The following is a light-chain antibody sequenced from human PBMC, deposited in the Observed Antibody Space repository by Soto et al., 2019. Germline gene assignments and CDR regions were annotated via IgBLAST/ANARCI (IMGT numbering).Light chain of an antibody. Sequence: EIVLTQSPGTLSLSPGARATLSCRASQSIRSNYVAWYQQKPGQGPRLLIEGASSRATGIPDRFSGTGAETDFTLTISRLEPEDFAVYYCQQYDNSPITVGQGTRLEIK. CDR2: GAS. CDR1: QSIRSNY. J-gene: IGKJ5*01. V-gene: IGKV3-20*01. CDR3: QQYDNSPIT.